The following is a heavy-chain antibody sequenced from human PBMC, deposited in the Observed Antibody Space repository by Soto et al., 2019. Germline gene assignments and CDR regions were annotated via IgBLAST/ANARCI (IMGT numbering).Heavy chain of an antibody. CDR1: GYGFTSYW. J-gene: IGHJ4*02. Sequence: EESLKISGKGSGYGFTSYWIGWVRQMPGKGLEWMGIIYPGDSDTRYSPSFQGQVTISADKSISTAYLQWSSLKASDTAMYYCTRHASGYYYDSSGSSFDYWGQGTLVTVSS. CDR3: TRHASGYYYDSSGSSFDY. D-gene: IGHD3-22*01. V-gene: IGHV5-51*01. CDR2: IYPGDSDT.